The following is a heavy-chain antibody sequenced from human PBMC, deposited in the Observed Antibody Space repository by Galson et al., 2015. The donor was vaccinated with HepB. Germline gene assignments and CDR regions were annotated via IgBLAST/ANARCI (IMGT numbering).Heavy chain of an antibody. CDR2: ISSSSSYI. D-gene: IGHD6-19*01. CDR1: GFTFGSYS. Sequence: SLRLSCAASGFTFGSYSMKWVREATGKGLEWVSSISSSSSYIYYADSVKGRFTISRDNAKNSLYLQMNSLRAEDTAVYYCARGPVNGMDVWGQGTTVTVSS. CDR3: ARGPVNGMDV. V-gene: IGHV3-21*01. J-gene: IGHJ6*02.